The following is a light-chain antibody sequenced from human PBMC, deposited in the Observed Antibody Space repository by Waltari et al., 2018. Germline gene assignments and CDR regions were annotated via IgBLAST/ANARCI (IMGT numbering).Light chain of an antibody. V-gene: IGLV2-14*03. Sequence: ITISCTGTSSDVGGYNYVSWYQQHPGKAPKLMIYDVSNRPSGVSNRFSGSKSGNTASLTISGLQAEDEADYYCSSYTSSSTLVFGGGTKLTVL. J-gene: IGLJ2*01. CDR3: SSYTSSSTLV. CDR2: DVS. CDR1: SSDVGGYNY.